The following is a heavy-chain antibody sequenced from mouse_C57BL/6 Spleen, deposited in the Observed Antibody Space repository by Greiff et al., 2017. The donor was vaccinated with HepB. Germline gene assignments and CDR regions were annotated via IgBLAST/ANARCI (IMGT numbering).Heavy chain of an antibody. CDR2: IHPNSGST. CDR1: GYTFTSYW. D-gene: IGHD2-14*01. Sequence: QVQLQQPGAELVKPGASVKLSCKASGYTFTSYWMHWVKQRPGQGLEWIGMIHPNSGSTNYNEKFKSKATLTVDKSTSTAYMQLSSLTSEDSAVYYGARRGEYDGARDYWGQGTSVTVSS. CDR3: ARRGEYDGARDY. V-gene: IGHV1-64*01. J-gene: IGHJ4*01.